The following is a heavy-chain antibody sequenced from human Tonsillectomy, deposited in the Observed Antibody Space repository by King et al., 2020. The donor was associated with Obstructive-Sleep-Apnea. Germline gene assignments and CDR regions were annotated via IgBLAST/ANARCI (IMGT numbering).Heavy chain of an antibody. J-gene: IGHJ4*02. CDR3: ARGDEQLVPLFFDY. CDR1: GGSLSGYY. Sequence: VQLQQWGAGLLKPSETLSLTSAVYGGSLSGYYWSWIRQPPGKGLEWIGEIKKSGGTNYNPSLKSRVIIIVDKSKNQFSLNPSSVTAADTAVYFCARGDEQLVPLFFDYWGQGTLVAVSS. D-gene: IGHD6-13*01. CDR2: IKKSGGT. V-gene: IGHV4-34*01.